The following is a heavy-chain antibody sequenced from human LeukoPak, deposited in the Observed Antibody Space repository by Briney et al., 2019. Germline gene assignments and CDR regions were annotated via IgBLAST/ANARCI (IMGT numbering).Heavy chain of an antibody. CDR3: AKVVSGFHFDC. D-gene: IGHD1-26*01. CDR1: GFTFSTFG. Sequence: PGGSLRLFCAASGFTFSTFGMSWVRRAPGKGAEGVSGITGSGDTTYYADSVKGRINISRDNSQNTQYLQMNTLRAQDTAVYYCAKVVSGFHFDCWGQGTLVTVSS. CDR2: ITGSGDTT. V-gene: IGHV3-23*01. J-gene: IGHJ4*02.